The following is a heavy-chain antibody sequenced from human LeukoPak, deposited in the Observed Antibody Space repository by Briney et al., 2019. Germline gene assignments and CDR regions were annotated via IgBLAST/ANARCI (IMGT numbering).Heavy chain of an antibody. CDR1: GFTFDDYG. D-gene: IGHD6-13*01. Sequence: GGSLRLSCAASGFTFDDYGMSWVRQSPGKGLEWVSGINWNGENTAYADSVKGRFTISRDNAKNSLFLQMNSLRAEDMALYHCARPRAPYSTSWPLDYWGQGTLVTVSS. CDR3: ARPRAPYSTSWPLDY. V-gene: IGHV3-20*01. CDR2: INWNGENT. J-gene: IGHJ4*02.